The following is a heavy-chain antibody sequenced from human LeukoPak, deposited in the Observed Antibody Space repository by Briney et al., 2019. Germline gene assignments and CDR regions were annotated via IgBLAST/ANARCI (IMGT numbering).Heavy chain of an antibody. CDR2: ITSGSSYI. V-gene: IGHV3-21*01. CDR1: GFTFSSYN. Sequence: PGGSLRLSCAASGFTFSSYNMNWVRQAPGQGPEWVSSITSGSSYIYYADSVKGRFTISRDNAKSSLYLQMNSLRGEDTAVYCCARCTTGKTFGSLREIKKSREIDYWGQGTLVTVSS. D-gene: IGHD1-1*01. CDR3: ARCTTGKTFGSLREIKKSREIDY. J-gene: IGHJ4*02.